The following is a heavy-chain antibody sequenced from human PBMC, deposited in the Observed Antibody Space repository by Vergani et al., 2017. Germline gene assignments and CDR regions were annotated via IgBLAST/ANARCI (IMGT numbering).Heavy chain of an antibody. V-gene: IGHV3-49*04. Sequence: EVQLVESGGGLVQPGRSLRLSCTASGFTFGDYAMSWVRQAPAKGLEWVGFIRGKAYGGTTEYAASVKGRFTFSRDDSESIAYLEINSLKTEDTAVYYCARVMAAAGDFDYWGQGTLVTVSS. CDR2: IRGKAYGGTT. J-gene: IGHJ4*02. CDR3: ARVMAAAGDFDY. CDR1: GFTFGDYA. D-gene: IGHD6-13*01.